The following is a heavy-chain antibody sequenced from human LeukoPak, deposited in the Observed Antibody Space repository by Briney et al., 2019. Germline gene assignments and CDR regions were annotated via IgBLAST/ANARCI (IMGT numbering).Heavy chain of an antibody. V-gene: IGHV3-23*01. CDR2: ISISSAT. J-gene: IGHJ4*02. CDR3: ATRYSYYFDY. Sequence: GGSLRLSCAASGFTLSNYAMSWVRQAPGKGLEWVSDISISSATYYADSVKGRFTISRDNSKNTLYLQMTNLRAEDTAVYYCATRYSYYFDYWGQGTLVTVSS. D-gene: IGHD1-14*01. CDR1: GFTLSNYA.